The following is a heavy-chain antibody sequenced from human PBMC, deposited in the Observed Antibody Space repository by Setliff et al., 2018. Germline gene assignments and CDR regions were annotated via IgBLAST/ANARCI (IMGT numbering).Heavy chain of an antibody. CDR1: GGTFSSYA. D-gene: IGHD3-3*01. CDR3: ARGRHPPWSGYPYYYMDV. J-gene: IGHJ6*03. CDR2: IIPIFGTA. Sequence: SVKVSCKASGGTFSSYAISWVRQAPGQGLEWMGRIIPIFGTANYAQKFQGRVTITADKSTSTAYMELSSLRSEDTAVYYCARGRHPPWSGYPYYYMDVWGKWTTVTVSS. V-gene: IGHV1-69*06.